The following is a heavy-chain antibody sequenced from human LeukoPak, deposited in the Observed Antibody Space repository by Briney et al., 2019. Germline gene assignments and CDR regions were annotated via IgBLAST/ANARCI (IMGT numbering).Heavy chain of an antibody. D-gene: IGHD2-2*01. CDR3: AKDICSSTSCYDLTFDY. V-gene: IGHV3-23*01. Sequence: GGSLRLSCAASGFTFSSYAMSWVRQAPGKGLXXXXXISGSGGSTYYADSVKGRFTISRDNSKNTLYLQMNSLRAEDTAVYYCAKDICSSTSCYDLTFDYWGQGTLVTVSS. J-gene: IGHJ4*02. CDR1: GFTFSSYA. CDR2: ISGSGGST.